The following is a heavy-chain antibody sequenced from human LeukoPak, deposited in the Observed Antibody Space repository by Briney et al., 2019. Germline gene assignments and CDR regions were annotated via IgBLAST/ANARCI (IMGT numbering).Heavy chain of an antibody. Sequence: GGSLRLSCAASGFTFSDYYMSWIRQAPGKGLEWVSYISSSGSTIYYADSVKGRFTISRDNAKHSLYLQMNSLRAEDTAVYYCATAPHGKFTFWSGYSDPLDYWGQGTLVTVSS. J-gene: IGHJ4*02. CDR3: ATAPHGKFTFWSGYSDPLDY. CDR2: ISSSGSTI. CDR1: GFTFSDYY. D-gene: IGHD3-3*01. V-gene: IGHV3-11*04.